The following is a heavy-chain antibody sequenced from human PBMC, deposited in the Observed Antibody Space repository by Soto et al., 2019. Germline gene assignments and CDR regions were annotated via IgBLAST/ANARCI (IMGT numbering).Heavy chain of an antibody. CDR2: IYYSGST. J-gene: IGHJ5*02. D-gene: IGHD3-3*01. V-gene: IGHV4-39*01. Sequence: QLQLQESGPGLVKPSETLSLTCTVSGGSISSSSYYWGWIRQPPGKGLEWIGSIYYSGSTYYNPSLKSRVTISVDTSKNQFSLKLSSVPAADTAVYYCARCGVEWLLGGWFDPWGQGTLVTVSS. CDR3: ARCGVEWLLGGWFDP. CDR1: GGSISSSSYY.